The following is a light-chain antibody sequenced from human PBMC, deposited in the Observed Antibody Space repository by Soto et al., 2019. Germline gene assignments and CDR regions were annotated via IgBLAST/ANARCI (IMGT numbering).Light chain of an antibody. J-gene: IGLJ1*01. CDR3: SSYAGSSYV. Sequence: QSVLTQPPSASGSPGQSVTISCTGSSSDVGGYNYVSWYQQHPGKAPKVMIYEVNRRPAGVPDRFSGSKSGNTASLTVSGLQTEDEADYYCSSYAGSSYVFGTGTKLTVL. V-gene: IGLV2-8*01. CDR1: SSDVGGYNY. CDR2: EVN.